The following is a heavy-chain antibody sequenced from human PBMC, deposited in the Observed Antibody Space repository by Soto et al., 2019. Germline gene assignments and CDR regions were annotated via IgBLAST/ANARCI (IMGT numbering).Heavy chain of an antibody. J-gene: IGHJ6*02. Sequence: QVQLVQSGAEVKKPGSSVKVSCKASGGTFSSYAISWVRQAPGQGLEWMGGIIPIFGTANYAQKFQGRVTITADESTSIAYMALSSLRSEDTAVYYCASKGYCSGGSCRYYSYGMDVWRQGTTVTVSS. CDR2: IIPIFGTA. V-gene: IGHV1-69*01. CDR1: GGTFSSYA. CDR3: ASKGYCSGGSCRYYSYGMDV. D-gene: IGHD2-15*01.